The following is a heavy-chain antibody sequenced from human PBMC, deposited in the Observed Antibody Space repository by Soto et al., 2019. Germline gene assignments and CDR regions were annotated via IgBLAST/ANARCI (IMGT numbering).Heavy chain of an antibody. CDR3: ARAGGRHSGGIDY. D-gene: IGHD1-26*01. J-gene: IGHJ4*02. CDR2: IIPIFGTA. CDR1: GGTFSSYS. Sequence: QVQLVQSGAEVKKPGSSVKVSCKASGGTFSSYSINWVRQAPGQVLEWMGEIIPIFGTANYAQKFQGRVTITADESTSTAYLELSSLSSEDTAVYYCARAGGRHSGGIDYWGQGTMVTVSS. V-gene: IGHV1-69*01.